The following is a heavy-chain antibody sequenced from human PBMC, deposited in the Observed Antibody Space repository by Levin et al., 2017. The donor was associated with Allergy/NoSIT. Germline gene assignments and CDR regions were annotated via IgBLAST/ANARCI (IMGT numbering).Heavy chain of an antibody. J-gene: IGHJ4*02. CDR1: GFSFSSFS. CDR2: ISTSGTTI. Sequence: GESLKISCAASGFSFSSFSMNWVRQGPGKGLEWVSYISTSGTTIYYADSVKGRFTISRDNAKNSLFLQMNSLRAEDTAVYYCARRHGDYVGSFEYWGQGTLVTVSS. V-gene: IGHV3-48*04. D-gene: IGHD4-17*01. CDR3: ARRHGDYVGSFEY.